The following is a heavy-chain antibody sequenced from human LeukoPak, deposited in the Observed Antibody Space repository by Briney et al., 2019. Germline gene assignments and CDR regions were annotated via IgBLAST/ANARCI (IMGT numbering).Heavy chain of an antibody. J-gene: IGHJ4*02. CDR1: GGSISSGGYY. D-gene: IGHD3-9*01. V-gene: IGHV4-31*03. CDR2: IYYSGST. CDR3: ARGDYDILTGPHGYDY. Sequence: PSQTLSLTCTVSGGSISSGGYYWSWIRQHPGKGLEWIGYIYYSGSTYYNPSLKSRVTISVDTSKNQFSLKLSSVTAADTAVYYCARGDYDILTGPHGYDYWGQGTLVTVSS.